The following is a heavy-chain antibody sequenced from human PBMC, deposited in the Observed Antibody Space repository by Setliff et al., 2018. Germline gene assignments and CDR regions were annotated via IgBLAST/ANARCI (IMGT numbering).Heavy chain of an antibody. D-gene: IGHD1-26*01. V-gene: IGHV4-61*09. CDR2: IYSSGNI. Sequence: SETLSLTCTVSGGSISSGTFYWTWLRQPAGKGLEWIGHIYSSGNINYNPSLVSRVTISIDTSKSQFSLRLSSVTAADTAVYFCARDNTIVGATDCWGQGTLVTVSS. J-gene: IGHJ4*02. CDR1: GGSISSGTFY. CDR3: ARDNTIVGATDC.